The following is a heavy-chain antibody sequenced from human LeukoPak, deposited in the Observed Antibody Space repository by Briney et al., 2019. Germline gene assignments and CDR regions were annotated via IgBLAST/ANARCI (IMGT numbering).Heavy chain of an antibody. V-gene: IGHV3-53*01. CDR1: GFTVSNNY. CDR3: ARVMEYYYYYMDV. Sequence: GGSLRLSCAVSGFTVSNNYMNWVRQAPGKGLEWVSIICGGRTYYADSVKGRFTISRDNSKNSLYLQMNSLRAEDTAVYYCARVMEYYYYYMDVWGKGTTVTISS. D-gene: IGHD3-10*01. J-gene: IGHJ6*03. CDR2: ICGGRT.